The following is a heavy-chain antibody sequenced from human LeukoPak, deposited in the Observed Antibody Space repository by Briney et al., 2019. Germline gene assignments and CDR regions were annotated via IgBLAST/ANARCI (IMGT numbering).Heavy chain of an antibody. CDR3: AKEDYDFWSGKENWFDP. D-gene: IGHD3-3*01. Sequence: GGSLRLSCAASGFTFSSYAISWVRQAPGKGLEWVSAVSGRGDSTYYADSVKGRFTISRDNSKNTLCLQMNSLRAEDTAVYYCAKEDYDFWSGKENWFDPWGQGTLVTVSS. CDR1: GFTFSSYA. CDR2: VSGRGDST. V-gene: IGHV3-23*01. J-gene: IGHJ5*02.